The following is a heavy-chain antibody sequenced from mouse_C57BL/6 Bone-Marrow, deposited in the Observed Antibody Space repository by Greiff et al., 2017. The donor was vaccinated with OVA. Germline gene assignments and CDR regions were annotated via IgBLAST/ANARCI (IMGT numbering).Heavy chain of an antibody. J-gene: IGHJ2*01. CDR1: GYTFTSYG. D-gene: IGHD1-1*01. CDR3: ARGILLRFFDY. V-gene: IGHV1-81*01. Sequence: VQGVESGAELARPGASVKLSCKASGYTFTSYGISWVKQRTGQGLEWIGEIYPRSGNTYYNEKFKGKATLTADKSSSTAYMELRSLTSEDSAVYFCARGILLRFFDYWGQGTTLTVSS. CDR2: IYPRSGNT.